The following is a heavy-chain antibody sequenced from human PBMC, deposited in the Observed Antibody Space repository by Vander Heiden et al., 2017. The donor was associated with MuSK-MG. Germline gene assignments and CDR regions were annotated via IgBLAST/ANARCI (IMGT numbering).Heavy chain of an antibody. CDR1: GYTFRSYA. CDR2: INAGKGDT. V-gene: IGHV1-3*01. CDR3: ARSTPYSGSYVRYYYGMDV. J-gene: IGHJ6*02. D-gene: IGHD1-26*01. Sequence: QVQVVPSGAEVKTTGASVTVSCKAYGYTFRSYAMTWVRQAPGHRLAWMGWINAGKGDTKYSQKFQGRVIITRDTSASTAYMDLSSLRSEDTAVYYCARSTPYSGSYVRYYYGMDVWGQGTTVTVSS.